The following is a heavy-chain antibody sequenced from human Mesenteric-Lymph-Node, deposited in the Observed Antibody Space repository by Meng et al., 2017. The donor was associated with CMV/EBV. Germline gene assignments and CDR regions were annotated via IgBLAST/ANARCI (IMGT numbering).Heavy chain of an antibody. CDR3: ARHWNGGNSGGLSGFDY. V-gene: IGHV1-18*01. CDR1: GYTFTSYG. CDR2: ISAYNGNT. J-gene: IGHJ4*02. D-gene: IGHD4-23*01. Sequence: ASVKVSCKASGYTFTSYGISWVRQAPGQGLEWMGWISAYNGNTNYAQKLQGRVTMTTDTSTSTAYMELRSLRSEDTAVYYCARHWNGGNSGGLSGFDYWGQGTLVTVSS.